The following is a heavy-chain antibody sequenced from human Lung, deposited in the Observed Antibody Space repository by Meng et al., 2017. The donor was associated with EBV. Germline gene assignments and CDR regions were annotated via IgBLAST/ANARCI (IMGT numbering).Heavy chain of an antibody. CDR2: IYHSGST. V-gene: IGHV4-4*02. CDR1: GGACSSSNW. CDR3: ARARSIAAAVIDY. D-gene: IGHD6-13*01. Sequence: QAQLQYAGRVLGEPSGTLATTYTVCGGACSSSNWWSWVRQTPGKGLEWIGEIYHSGSTNYNPSLKSRVTISVDKSKNQFSLKLSSVTAADTAVYYCARARSIAAAVIDYWGQGTLVTVSS. J-gene: IGHJ4*02.